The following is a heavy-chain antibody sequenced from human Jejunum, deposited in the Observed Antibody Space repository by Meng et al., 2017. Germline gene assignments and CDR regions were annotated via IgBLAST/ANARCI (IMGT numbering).Heavy chain of an antibody. J-gene: IGHJ4*02. Sequence: GESLNISCAVSGITFSAYAMSWVRQAPGKGLEWVSGIGGSGARTYYADSVMGRFTISRDNSKNTLYLQMNSLRAEDTAVYYCATSTYSSSWYYFDYWGQGTRVTCSS. CDR3: ATSTYSSSWYYFDY. D-gene: IGHD6-13*01. CDR2: IGGSGART. CDR1: GITFSAYA. V-gene: IGHV3-23*01.